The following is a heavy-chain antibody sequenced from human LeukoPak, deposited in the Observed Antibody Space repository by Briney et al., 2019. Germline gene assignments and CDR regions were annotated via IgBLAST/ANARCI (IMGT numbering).Heavy chain of an antibody. J-gene: IGHJ6*02. Sequence: GGSLRLSCAASGFTFSSYAMSWVRQAPGKGLEWVSAISGSGGSTYYADSVKGRFTISRDNSKNTLYLQMNSLRAEDTAVYYCAKGYCSSTSCYVVYHYYGMDVWGQGTTVTVSS. CDR2: ISGSGGST. CDR3: AKGYCSSTSCYVVYHYYGMDV. D-gene: IGHD2-2*01. V-gene: IGHV3-23*01. CDR1: GFTFSSYA.